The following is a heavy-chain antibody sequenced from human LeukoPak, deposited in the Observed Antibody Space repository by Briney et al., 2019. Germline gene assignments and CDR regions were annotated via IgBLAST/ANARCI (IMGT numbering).Heavy chain of an antibody. Sequence: GGSLRLSCAASGFTFSSYAMSWVRQAPGKGLEWVSAISASGSSTYHADSVKGRFTISRDNSKNTLYLQMNSLRAEDTAIYYCVKRSRDGYNSPLDSWGQGTLVTVSS. CDR2: ISASGSST. CDR1: GFTFSSYA. CDR3: VKRSRDGYNSPLDS. D-gene: IGHD5-24*01. J-gene: IGHJ4*02. V-gene: IGHV3-23*01.